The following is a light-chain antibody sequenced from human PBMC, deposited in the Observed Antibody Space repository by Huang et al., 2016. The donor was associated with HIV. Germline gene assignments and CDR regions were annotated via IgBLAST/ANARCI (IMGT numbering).Light chain of an antibody. Sequence: QLTQSPPSLSASVGDTVTISCRASQDIGSSLAWYQQQPGRAPKLLISGASTLQTGVPSRFSADAAGTFFTLFISDLQPEDFATYYCQQLHTYPITFGQGTRLEIK. CDR2: GAS. CDR1: QDIGSS. V-gene: IGKV1-13*02. CDR3: QQLHTYPIT. J-gene: IGKJ5*01.